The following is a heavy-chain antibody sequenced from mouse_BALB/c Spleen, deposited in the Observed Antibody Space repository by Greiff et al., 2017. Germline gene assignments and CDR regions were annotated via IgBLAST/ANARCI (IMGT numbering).Heavy chain of an antibody. CDR3: TREDYRYDGQGFDY. Sequence: DVMLVESGGGLVKPGGSLKLSCAASGFTFSSYTMSWVRQTPEKRLEWVATISSGGSYTYYPDSVKGRFTISRDNAKNTLYLQMSSLKSEDTAMYYCTREDYRYDGQGFDYWGQGTTLTVSS. D-gene: IGHD2-14*01. J-gene: IGHJ2*01. CDR2: ISSGGSYT. V-gene: IGHV5-6-4*01. CDR1: GFTFSSYT.